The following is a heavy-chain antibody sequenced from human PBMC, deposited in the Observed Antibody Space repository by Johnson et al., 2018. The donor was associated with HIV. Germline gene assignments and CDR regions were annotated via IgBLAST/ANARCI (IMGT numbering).Heavy chain of an antibody. CDR1: GFTFDDYG. D-gene: IGHD2-2*01. J-gene: IGHJ3*02. CDR2: INWNGGST. CDR3: ARGPYCSSSGCYGSGTYSSAFDI. Sequence: VQLVESGGGVVRPGGSLRLSCAASGFTFDDYGMSWVRQAPGKGLEWVSGINWNGGSTGYADSVKGRFTISRDNAKNSLYLQMYSLRAEDTALYYCARGPYCSSSGCYGSGTYSSAFDIWGQGTMVTVSS. V-gene: IGHV3-20*04.